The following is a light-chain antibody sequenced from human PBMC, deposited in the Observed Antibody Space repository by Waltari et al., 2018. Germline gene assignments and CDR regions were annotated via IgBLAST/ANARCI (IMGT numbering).Light chain of an antibody. CDR2: DNN. CDR1: IANNY. CDR3: GSWINSLSTVV. V-gene: IGLV1-51*01. Sequence: QSVLTQPPSVSAAPGQMVSISCSGDIANNYVSWFQEVPGTAPKLVIHDNNERPAGTPDRFSAYRSAASATRVSTGRQTGDEAGYFCGSWINSLSTVVFGGRTKLTVL. J-gene: IGLJ2*01.